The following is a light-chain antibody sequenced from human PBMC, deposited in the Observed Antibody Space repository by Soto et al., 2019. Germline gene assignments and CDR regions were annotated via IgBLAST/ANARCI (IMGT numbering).Light chain of an antibody. J-gene: IGKJ1*01. V-gene: IGKV1-5*01. CDR2: DAS. CDR3: QQYNYYWT. CDR1: QTISSW. Sequence: DIQMTQSPSTLSGFVGDRVTITCRASQTISSWLAWYQQKPGKAPKLLIYDASTLEDGVPPRFSGSGYGTEFTLTISSLQPDDFATYYCQQYNYYWTFGQGTKVDIK.